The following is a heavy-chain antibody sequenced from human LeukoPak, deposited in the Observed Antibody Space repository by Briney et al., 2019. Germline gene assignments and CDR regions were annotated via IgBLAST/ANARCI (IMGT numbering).Heavy chain of an antibody. D-gene: IGHD3-22*01. J-gene: IGHJ4*02. CDR1: GFTFSSYA. V-gene: IGHV3-23*01. Sequence: GGSLRLSCADSGFTFSSYAMSWVRQAPGKGLEWVSAISGSGGCTYYADSVKGRFTISRDNSKNTLYLQMNSLRAEDTAVYYCAKNAPQGPYYYDSSGYYSGIDYWGQGTLVTVSS. CDR3: AKNAPQGPYYYDSSGYYSGIDY. CDR2: ISGSGGCT.